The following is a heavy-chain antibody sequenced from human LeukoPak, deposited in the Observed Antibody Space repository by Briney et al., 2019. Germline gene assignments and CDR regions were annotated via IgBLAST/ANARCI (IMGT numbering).Heavy chain of an antibody. D-gene: IGHD3-22*01. CDR2: ISGSGGST. CDR3: AKDRHYYDSSGYYYWNFDL. Sequence: GGSLRLSCAASGFTFSSYAMSWVRQAPGKGLEWVWAISGSGGSTYYADSVQGRFTISRDNAENTLYLQMNSLRSEDTAVTYCAKDRHYYDSSGYYYWNFDLWGRGTLVTVSS. J-gene: IGHJ2*01. V-gene: IGHV3-23*01. CDR1: GFTFSSYA.